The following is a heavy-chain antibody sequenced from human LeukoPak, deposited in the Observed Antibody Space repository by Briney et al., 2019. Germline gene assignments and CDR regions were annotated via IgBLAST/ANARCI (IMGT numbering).Heavy chain of an antibody. D-gene: IGHD3-22*01. CDR1: GFTFSDYY. J-gene: IGHJ1*01. Sequence: GGSLRLSCAASGFTFSDYYMNWVRQAPGKGLEWISYIVPSGTIMKYADSVRGRFTISRDNAKNSLYLQMNSLRAEDTAVYYCARDLAFTMTMWGQGTLVTVSS. V-gene: IGHV3-11*01. CDR2: IVPSGTIM. CDR3: ARDLAFTMTM.